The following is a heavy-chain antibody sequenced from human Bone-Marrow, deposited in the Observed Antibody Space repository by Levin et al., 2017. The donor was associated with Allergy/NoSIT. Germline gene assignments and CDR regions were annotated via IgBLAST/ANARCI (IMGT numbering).Heavy chain of an antibody. V-gene: IGHV4-4*02. D-gene: IGHD4-17*01. CDR1: GGSMNSDTW. J-gene: IGHJ4*02. CDR2: SSDSGAT. Sequence: NPSETLSLTCTVSGGSMNSDTWWCWGRQPPGQGVEWSGESSDSGATNYNPSLKRRVTISVDKSKNQASLKRTSVTAADTAVYLCARNGCHYVGIWGQGTLVTASS. CDR3: ARNGCHYVGI.